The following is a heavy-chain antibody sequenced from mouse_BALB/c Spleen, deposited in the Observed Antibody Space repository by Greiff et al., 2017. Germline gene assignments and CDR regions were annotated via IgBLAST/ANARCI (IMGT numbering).Heavy chain of an antibody. CDR1: GFSFTSYW. V-gene: IGHV1-61*01. CDR2: IHPSDSET. Sequence: VQLQQSGAELVRPGASVKLSCTASGFSFTSYWMNWVKQRPGQGLEWIGMIHPSDSETRLNQKFKDKATLTVDKSSSTAYMQLSSPTSEDSAVYYCARGYYDDDAMDCWGRGTAVAVSS. J-gene: IGHJ4*01. CDR3: ARGYYDDDAMDC. D-gene: IGHD2-4*01.